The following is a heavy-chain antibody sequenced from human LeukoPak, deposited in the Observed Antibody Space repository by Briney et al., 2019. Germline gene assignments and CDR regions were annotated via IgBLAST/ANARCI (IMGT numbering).Heavy chain of an antibody. CDR3: ARGEGGAAFDI. V-gene: IGHV3-21*01. CDR2: ISSSSSYI. Sequence: PGRSLRLSCAASGFTFSSYSMNWVRQAPGKGLEWVSSISSSSSYIYYADSVKGRFTISRDNAKNSLYLQMNSLRAEDTAVYYCARGEGGAAFDIWGQGTMVTVSS. J-gene: IGHJ3*02. CDR1: GFTFSSYS. D-gene: IGHD3-16*01.